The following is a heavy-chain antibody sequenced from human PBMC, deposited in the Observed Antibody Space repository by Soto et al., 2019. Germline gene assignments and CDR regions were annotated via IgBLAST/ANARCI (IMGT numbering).Heavy chain of an antibody. J-gene: IGHJ3*02. CDR3: ARHVIVGATHDAFDI. Sequence: PGESLKISCKGSGYSFTSYWIGWVRQMPGKGLEWMGIIYPGDSDTRYSPSFQGQVTISADKSISTAYLQWSSLKASDTAMYYCARHVIVGATHDAFDIWGQGTMVTVSS. V-gene: IGHV5-51*01. CDR1: GYSFTSYW. D-gene: IGHD1-26*01. CDR2: IYPGDSDT.